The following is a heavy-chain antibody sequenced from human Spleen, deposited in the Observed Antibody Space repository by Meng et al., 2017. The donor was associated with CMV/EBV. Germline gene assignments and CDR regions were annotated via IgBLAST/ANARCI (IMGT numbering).Heavy chain of an antibody. Sequence: SLKISCEASGFSFSTYGMHWVRQAPGKGLEWVAFISNDGSNEYYADSVEGRFTISRDNSKNTVYLQMNSLSTEDTAIYYCATVISSYCSTWKYNLYYAYYGMDDWGQGTTVTVSS. V-gene: IGHV3-30-3*01. D-gene: IGHD1-1*01. CDR1: GFSFSTYG. J-gene: IGHJ6*02. CDR3: ATVISSYCSTWKYNLYYAYYGMDD. CDR2: ISNDGSNE.